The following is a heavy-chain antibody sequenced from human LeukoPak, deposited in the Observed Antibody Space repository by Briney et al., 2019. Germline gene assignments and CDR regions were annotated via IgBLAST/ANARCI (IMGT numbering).Heavy chain of an antibody. D-gene: IGHD4-11*01. Sequence: GGSLRLSCAASGFIFKNYAMSWVRQAPGKGLEWVSIISGTSDTTRYGDSVRGRFTTSRDNPRNTLYLQMNSLRVDDTAVYYCAKADVTIGGAFDIWGQGTMVTVSS. CDR3: AKADVTIGGAFDI. J-gene: IGHJ3*02. CDR1: GFIFKNYA. CDR2: ISGTSDTT. V-gene: IGHV3-23*01.